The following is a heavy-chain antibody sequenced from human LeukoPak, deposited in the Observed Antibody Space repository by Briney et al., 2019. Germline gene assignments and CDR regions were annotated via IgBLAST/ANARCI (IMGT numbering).Heavy chain of an antibody. J-gene: IGHJ6*02. D-gene: IGHD6-19*01. CDR2: ISYSSTTT. CDR3: TRDLAAVPGPRMDV. CDR1: GFTFSSYR. V-gene: IGHV3-48*02. Sequence: PGGSLRLSCAASGFTFSSYRMNWVRQAPGKGLEWISHISYSSTTTHNADSVMGRFTISRDNAKNSLYLQMDSLRDDDTAMYFCTRDLAAVPGPRMDVWGQGTTVTVSS.